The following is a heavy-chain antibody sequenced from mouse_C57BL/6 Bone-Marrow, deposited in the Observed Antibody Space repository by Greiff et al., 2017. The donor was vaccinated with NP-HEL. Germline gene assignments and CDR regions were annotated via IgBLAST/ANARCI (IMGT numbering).Heavy chain of an antibody. D-gene: IGHD1-1*01. CDR2: IYPGDGDT. Sequence: QVQLQQPGAELVMPGASVKISCKASGYAFSSSWMNWVKQRPGKGLEWIGRIYPGDGDTNYNGKFKGKATLTADKSSSTAYMQLSSLTSEDSAVYFCARNPITTVANWYFDVWGTGTTVTVSS. CDR3: ARNPITTVANWYFDV. CDR1: GYAFSSSW. V-gene: IGHV1-82*01. J-gene: IGHJ1*03.